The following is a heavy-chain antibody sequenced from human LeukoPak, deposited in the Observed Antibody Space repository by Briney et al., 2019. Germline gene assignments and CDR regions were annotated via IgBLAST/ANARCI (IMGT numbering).Heavy chain of an antibody. Sequence: GASVKVSCKASGYIFTSYYIHWVRQAPGHGLEWMGIINPSGGTTSYAQKFQGRVTMTRDTSTSTVYMELSSLISEDTAVYYCARNSAGNSYGYEDYWGQGTLVTVSS. J-gene: IGHJ4*02. CDR1: GYIFTSYY. CDR3: ARNSAGNSYGYEDY. V-gene: IGHV1-46*01. CDR2: INPSGGTT. D-gene: IGHD5-18*01.